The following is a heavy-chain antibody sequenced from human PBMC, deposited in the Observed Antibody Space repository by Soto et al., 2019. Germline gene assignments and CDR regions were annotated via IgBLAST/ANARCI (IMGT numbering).Heavy chain of an antibody. Sequence: ASVKVSCKASGYTFTVYYMHGVLQSAVQWLEWMGWINPNSGGTNYAQKFQGWVTMTRDTSISTAYMELSRLRSDDTAVYYCARDRGGDFWSGKKGGMDVWGQGTTVTVS. V-gene: IGHV1-2*04. D-gene: IGHD3-3*01. CDR2: INPNSGGT. CDR3: ARDRGGDFWSGKKGGMDV. J-gene: IGHJ6*02. CDR1: GYTFTVYY.